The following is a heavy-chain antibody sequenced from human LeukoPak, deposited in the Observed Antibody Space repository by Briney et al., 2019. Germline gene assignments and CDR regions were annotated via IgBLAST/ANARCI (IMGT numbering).Heavy chain of an antibody. V-gene: IGHV4-34*01. D-gene: IGHD3-22*01. CDR1: GGSFIGHF. Sequence: SETLSLTCAVYGGSFIGHFWSWICQAPGKGLERIGEINQSGSTNYNPSLKSRVTISVDTSKNQFSLELSSVTAADTAVYYCARASYSYDINGWVPFDYWGQGTLVTVSS. CDR2: INQSGST. CDR3: ARASYSYDINGWVPFDY. J-gene: IGHJ4*02.